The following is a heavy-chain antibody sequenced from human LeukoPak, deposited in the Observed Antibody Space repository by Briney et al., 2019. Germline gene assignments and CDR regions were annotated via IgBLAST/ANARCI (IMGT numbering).Heavy chain of an antibody. V-gene: IGHV3-30*04. CDR2: ISYDGSNK. J-gene: IGHJ5*02. CDR1: GFTFSSYA. Sequence: GGSLRLSCAASGFTFSSYAMHWVRQAPGKGLEWVAVISYDGSNKYYADSVKGRFTISRDNSKNTLHLQMNSLRAEDTAVYYCARGTTLSHWAAWGQGTLVTVSS. CDR3: ARGTTLSHWAA. D-gene: IGHD7-27*01.